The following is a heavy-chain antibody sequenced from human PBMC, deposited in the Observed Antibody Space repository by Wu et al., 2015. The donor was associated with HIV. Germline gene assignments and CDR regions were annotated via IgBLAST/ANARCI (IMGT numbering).Heavy chain of an antibody. D-gene: IGHD3-3*01. J-gene: IGHJ6*04. CDR3: ARGVIRAHLGFYYYFMDV. V-gene: IGHV1-69*05. CDR1: GGTFSSVFSNYA. Sequence: QVQLVQSGAEVKKPGSSVKVSCKASGGTFSSVFSNYAISWVRQAPGHGLEWMGGINPLFGTTQHTRRFQDRLTFTTDESKTTVYMELSSLRFEDTAIYFCARGVIRAHLGFYYYFMDVWGSGTTVTVSS. CDR2: INPLFGTT.